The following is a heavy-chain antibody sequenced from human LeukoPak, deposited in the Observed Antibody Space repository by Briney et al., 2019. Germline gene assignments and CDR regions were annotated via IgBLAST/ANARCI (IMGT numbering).Heavy chain of an antibody. J-gene: IGHJ6*03. Sequence: GASVKVSCKSSGYTFTSYGISWGRQAPGQGLEWMGWFSAYNGNTNYAQKLQGRVTMTTDTSTSTAYMELRSLRSDDTAVYYCARGADFWSGYWYYYMDVWGKGTTVTVSS. V-gene: IGHV1-18*01. CDR1: GYTFTSYG. CDR2: FSAYNGNT. CDR3: ARGADFWSGYWYYYMDV. D-gene: IGHD3-3*01.